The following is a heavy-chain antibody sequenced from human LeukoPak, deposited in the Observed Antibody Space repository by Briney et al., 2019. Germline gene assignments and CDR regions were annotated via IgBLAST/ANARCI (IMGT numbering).Heavy chain of an antibody. Sequence: PGGSLRLSCAGSGFTFSSHWMNWVRQAPGKGLEWVASIKDDGSEKHFLDSVNGRFAISRDNAKNSLYPQMSSLRAEDTAVYYCARRGITISGVLVYHYSGLDVWGQGTTVTVSS. D-gene: IGHD3-3*01. V-gene: IGHV3-7*02. CDR3: ARRGITISGVLVYHYSGLDV. J-gene: IGHJ6*02. CDR2: IKDDGSEK. CDR1: GFTFSSHW.